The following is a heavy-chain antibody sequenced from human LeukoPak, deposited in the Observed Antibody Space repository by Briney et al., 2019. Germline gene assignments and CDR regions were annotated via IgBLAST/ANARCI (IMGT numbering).Heavy chain of an antibody. CDR1: GFTFSSYW. D-gene: IGHD4-17*01. V-gene: IGHV3-7*01. J-gene: IGHJ6*03. CDR2: IKQDGSEK. CDR3: ARYDGDYRDYYYMDV. Sequence: PGGSLRLSCAASGFTFSSYWMSWVRQAPGKGLEWVANIKQDGSEKYYVDSVKGRFTISRDNAKNSLYLQMNSLRAEDTAFYYCARYDGDYRDYYYMDVWGKGTTVTVSS.